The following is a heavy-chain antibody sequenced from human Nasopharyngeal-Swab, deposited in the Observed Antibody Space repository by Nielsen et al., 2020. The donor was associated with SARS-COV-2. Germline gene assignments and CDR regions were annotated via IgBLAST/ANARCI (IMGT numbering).Heavy chain of an antibody. CDR1: GFTFSNYA. Sequence: GESLKISCAASGFTFSNYAMSWVRQPPGKGLEWVSGVSGRGISTYYADSVKGRFTISRDHSKNTLYLQMSSLRAEDTAVYYCAKGTRDYTDSVPFQHWGQGSLVPVSS. CDR3: AKGTRDYTDSVPFQH. J-gene: IGHJ1*01. V-gene: IGHV3-23*01. CDR2: VSGRGIST. D-gene: IGHD4-17*01.